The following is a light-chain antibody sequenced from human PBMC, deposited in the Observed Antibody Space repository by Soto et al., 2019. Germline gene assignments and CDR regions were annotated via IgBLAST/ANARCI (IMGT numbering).Light chain of an antibody. CDR3: QQGDSFPFT. CDR1: QDISSW. V-gene: IGKV1-12*01. CDR2: AAS. Sequence: DIHMTQSPSSVSASVGDSVIITCRASQDISSWVAWYQRKPGKAPKLLISAASSLESGVPRRFSGSGSGTDFTLIISSLQPEDFATYFCQQGDSFPFTFGGGTKVEIK. J-gene: IGKJ4*01.